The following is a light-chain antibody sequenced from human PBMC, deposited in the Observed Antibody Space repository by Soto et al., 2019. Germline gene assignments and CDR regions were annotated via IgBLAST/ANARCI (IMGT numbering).Light chain of an antibody. CDR3: QQYGSSPPT. CDR2: GAS. CDR1: QSVSSSY. Sequence: ETVLTQSPGTLSLSPGERATLSCRASQSVSSSYLAWYQQKPGQAPRLLIYGASSRATGIADRFSGSGSGTDFTLTISRLEPEDFAVYYCQQYGSSPPTFGQGTKVEIK. J-gene: IGKJ1*01. V-gene: IGKV3-20*01.